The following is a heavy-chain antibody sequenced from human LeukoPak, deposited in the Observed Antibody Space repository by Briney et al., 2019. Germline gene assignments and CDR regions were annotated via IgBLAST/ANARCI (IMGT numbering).Heavy chain of an antibody. J-gene: IGHJ4*02. D-gene: IGHD5-12*01. Sequence: PGGSLRLSCAAFGFTFSTYGMSWVRQAPGKGLEWLSYISGSSSAINYADSVKGRFTISRDNAKNSLFLQMNSLRAEDTAVYYCATYSGYDRIFDYWGQGTLVTVSS. CDR2: ISGSSSAI. CDR3: ATYSGYDRIFDY. V-gene: IGHV3-48*01. CDR1: GFTFSTYG.